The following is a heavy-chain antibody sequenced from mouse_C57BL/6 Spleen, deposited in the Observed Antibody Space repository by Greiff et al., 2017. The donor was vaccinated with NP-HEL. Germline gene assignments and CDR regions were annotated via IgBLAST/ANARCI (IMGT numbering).Heavy chain of an antibody. V-gene: IGHV5-16*01. CDR3: ARERDGYYGYFDY. Sequence: LVESEGGLVQPGSSMKLSCTASGFTFSDYYMAWVRQVPEKGLEWVANINYDGSSTYYLDSLKSRFIISRDNAKNILYLQMSSLKSEDTATYYCARERDGYYGYFDYWGQGTTLTVSS. J-gene: IGHJ2*01. CDR1: GFTFSDYY. D-gene: IGHD2-3*01. CDR2: INYDGSST.